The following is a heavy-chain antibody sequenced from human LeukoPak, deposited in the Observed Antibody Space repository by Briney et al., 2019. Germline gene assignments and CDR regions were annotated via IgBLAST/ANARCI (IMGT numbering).Heavy chain of an antibody. CDR2: IYSGGST. CDR1: GFTVSNNY. D-gene: IGHD3-10*01. Sequence: PGGSLRLSCAASGFTVSNNYMSWVRQAPGKGMKWVSVIYSGGSTYYADSVKGRFTISRDNSKNTLYLQMNSLRLEDTAVYYCAVGLRGVMSEYWGQGSLVTVSS. CDR3: AVGLRGVMSEY. V-gene: IGHV3-53*01. J-gene: IGHJ4*02.